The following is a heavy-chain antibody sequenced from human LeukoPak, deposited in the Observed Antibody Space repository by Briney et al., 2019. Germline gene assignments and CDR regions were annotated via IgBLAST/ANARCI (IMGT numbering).Heavy chain of an antibody. CDR2: INHSGST. J-gene: IGHJ4*02. CDR3: ARLDIAAAGTGPDY. D-gene: IGHD6-13*01. CDR1: GFTFSDYY. Sequence: PGGSLRLSCAASGFTFSDYYMSWIRQAPGKGLEWIGEINHSGSTNYNPSLKSRVTISVDTSKNQFSLKLSSVTAADTAVYYCARLDIAAAGTGPDYWGQGTLVTVSS. V-gene: IGHV4-34*01.